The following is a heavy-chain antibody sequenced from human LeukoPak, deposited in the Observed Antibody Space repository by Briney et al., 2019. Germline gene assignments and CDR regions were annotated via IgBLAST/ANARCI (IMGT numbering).Heavy chain of an antibody. CDR1: GGTFSSYA. Sequence: ASVKVSCKASGGTFSSYAISWVRQAPGQGLEWMGRIIPILGIANYAQKFQGRVTITADKSTSTAYMELSSLRSEDTAVYYCARRGAQYYYDSSGRREYFQHWGQGTLVTVSS. D-gene: IGHD3-22*01. V-gene: IGHV1-69*04. J-gene: IGHJ1*01. CDR3: ARRGAQYYYDSSGRREYFQH. CDR2: IIPILGIA.